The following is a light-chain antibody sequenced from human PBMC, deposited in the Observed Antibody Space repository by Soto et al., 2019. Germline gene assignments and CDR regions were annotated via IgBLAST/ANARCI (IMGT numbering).Light chain of an antibody. Sequence: QSALTQPRSVSGSPGQSVTISCTGTSSDVGGYNYVSWYQQHPGKAPKLMIYDVSKRPSEVPDRFSGSKSGNTASLTISGLQAEDEADYYCCSYAGSYTRVFGGGTKLTVL. J-gene: IGLJ2*01. CDR2: DVS. V-gene: IGLV2-11*01. CDR1: SSDVGGYNY. CDR3: CSYAGSYTRV.